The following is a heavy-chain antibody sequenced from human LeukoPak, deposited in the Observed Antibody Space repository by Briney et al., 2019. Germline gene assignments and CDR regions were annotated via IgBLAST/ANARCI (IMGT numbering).Heavy chain of an antibody. J-gene: IGHJ6*03. CDR3: ARVPGGYYYYMDV. CDR1: GGSISSYC. D-gene: IGHD3-10*01. Sequence: SETLSLTCTVSGGSISSYCGSWIRQPPGKGLERIGYICSSGSANYNPSLKSRVTISVDTSKNQFSLKLSSVTAADTAVYYCARVPGGYYYYMDVWGKGTTVTVSS. CDR2: ICSSGSA. V-gene: IGHV4-59*01.